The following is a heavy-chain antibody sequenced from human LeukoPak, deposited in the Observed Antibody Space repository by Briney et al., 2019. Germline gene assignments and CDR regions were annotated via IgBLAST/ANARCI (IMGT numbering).Heavy chain of an antibody. Sequence: GGSLRLSCAASGFTFSSYSMNWVRQAPGKGLEWVSSISSSSSYIHYADSVKGRFTISRDNAKNSLYLQMNSLRAEDTAVYYCASYCGGDCCSGDAFDIWGQGTMVTVSS. CDR2: ISSSSSYI. CDR1: GFTFSSYS. J-gene: IGHJ3*02. D-gene: IGHD2-21*02. V-gene: IGHV3-21*01. CDR3: ASYCGGDCCSGDAFDI.